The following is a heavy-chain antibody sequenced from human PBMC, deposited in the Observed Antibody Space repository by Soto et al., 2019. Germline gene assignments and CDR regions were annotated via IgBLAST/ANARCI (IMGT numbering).Heavy chain of an antibody. CDR3: ARDGRGLLWFGGLLYPFGY. D-gene: IGHD3-10*01. CDR2: ISAYNGNT. CDR1: GYTFTSYG. Sequence: QVQLVQSGAEVKKPGASVKVSCKASGYTFTSYGISWVRQAPGQGLEWMGWISAYNGNTNYAQKLQGRVTMTTDTSTSTLYMELGSLGSDATAVYYCARDGRGLLWFGGLLYPFGYWGQGTLVTVSS. J-gene: IGHJ4*02. V-gene: IGHV1-18*01.